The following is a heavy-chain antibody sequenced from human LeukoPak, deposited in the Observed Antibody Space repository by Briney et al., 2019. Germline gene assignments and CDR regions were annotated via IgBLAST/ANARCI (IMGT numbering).Heavy chain of an antibody. J-gene: IGHJ3*02. D-gene: IGHD3-22*01. V-gene: IGHV1-18*01. Sequence: ASVKVSCKASEYTFTSYDVNWVRQAPGQGLEWMGWISPYNGNTYYAQNLQGRVNMTTDTSTSTAYMELRSLRSDDTAPYFCARGNSDYYEKKGAFDIWGQGTMVTVSS. CDR3: ARGNSDYYEKKGAFDI. CDR1: EYTFTSYD. CDR2: ISPYNGNT.